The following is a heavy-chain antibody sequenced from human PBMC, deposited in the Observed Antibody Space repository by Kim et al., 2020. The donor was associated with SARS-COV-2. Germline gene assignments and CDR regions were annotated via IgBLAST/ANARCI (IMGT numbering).Heavy chain of an antibody. Sequence: SETLSLTCTVSGGSISSSSYYWGWIRQPPGKGLEWIGSIYYSGSTYYNPSLKSRVTISVDTSKNQFSLKLSSVTAADTAVYYCARRGNYGDYGWVDYWG. CDR1: GGSISSSSYY. J-gene: IGHJ4*01. V-gene: IGHV4-39*01. CDR2: IYYSGST. D-gene: IGHD4-17*01. CDR3: ARRGNYGDYGWVDY.